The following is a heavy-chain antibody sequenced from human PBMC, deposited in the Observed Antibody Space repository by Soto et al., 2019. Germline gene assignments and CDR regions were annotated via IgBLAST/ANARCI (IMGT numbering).Heavy chain of an antibody. V-gene: IGHV4-61*01. CDR3: ARDGYSDSGDRPYFDF. D-gene: IGHD2-21*01. CDR2: IYYSGNA. CDR1: GGSVSSGSYF. J-gene: IGHJ4*02. Sequence: QLRVQESGPGLVKPSETVSLTCTVSGGSVSSGSYFWNWIRQPPGKGLEWIGYIYYSGNAKYNASLKSRVTISLDTSKNHVSLTLSSVTAADTAIYYCARDGYSDSGDRPYFDFWGQGTLVTVSS.